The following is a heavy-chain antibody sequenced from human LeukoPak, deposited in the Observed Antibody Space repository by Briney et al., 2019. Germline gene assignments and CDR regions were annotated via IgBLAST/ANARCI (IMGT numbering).Heavy chain of an antibody. J-gene: IGHJ4*02. D-gene: IGHD1-26*01. CDR3: AREVGMVARRHFDY. Sequence: ASVKVSCKTSGYTFTGYYMHWVRQAPGQALEWMGWINPNSGDTNYAQNFQGRVTMTRDTSISTAYMELSSLRSEDTAVYYCAREVGMVARRHFDYWGQGTLVTVSS. V-gene: IGHV1-2*02. CDR1: GYTFTGYY. CDR2: INPNSGDT.